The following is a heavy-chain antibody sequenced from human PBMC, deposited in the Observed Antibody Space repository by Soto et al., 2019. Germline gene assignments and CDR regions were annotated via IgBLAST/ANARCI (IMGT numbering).Heavy chain of an antibody. V-gene: IGHV1-69*01. D-gene: IGHD4-17*01. Sequence: QVQLVQSGAEVKKPGSSVKVSCKASGGTFSSYAISWVRQAPGQGLEWMGGIIPIFGTANYAQKFQGRVTITADESTSTAYMELSSLRSEDTAVYYCARAVTTVTTYLYYYYAMDVWGQGTTVTVSS. CDR3: ARAVTTVTTYLYYYYAMDV. CDR2: IIPIFGTA. J-gene: IGHJ6*02. CDR1: GGTFSSYA.